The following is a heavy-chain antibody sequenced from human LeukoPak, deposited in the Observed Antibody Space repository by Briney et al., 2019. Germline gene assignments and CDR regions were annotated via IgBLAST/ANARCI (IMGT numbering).Heavy chain of an antibody. V-gene: IGHV1-2*06. J-gene: IGHJ4*02. CDR1: GYTFTRYY. CDR3: ARGMGSGSYYKVKPDY. D-gene: IGHD3-10*01. Sequence: ASVKVSCKASGYTFTRYYMHWVRQAPGQGREWMGRINPNSGGTNYAQKFHGRVTMTRDTSISTAYMELSRLRSDDTAVYYCARGMGSGSYYKVKPDYWGQGTLVTVSS. CDR2: INPNSGGT.